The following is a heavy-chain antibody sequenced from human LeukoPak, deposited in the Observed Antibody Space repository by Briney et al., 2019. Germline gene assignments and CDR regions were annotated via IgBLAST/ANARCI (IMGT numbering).Heavy chain of an antibody. D-gene: IGHD6-19*01. CDR2: IYYSGYT. CDR1: GASVITHY. Sequence: SETLSLTCTVSGASVITHYWTWIRQPPGKGLEWIGYIYYSGYTNYNPSLKSRVTISVDTSKNQFSLKLSSVTAADTAVYYCASSKTNGDSSGWYAWFDPWGQGTLVTVSS. J-gene: IGHJ5*02. CDR3: ASSKTNGDSSGWYAWFDP. V-gene: IGHV4-59*02.